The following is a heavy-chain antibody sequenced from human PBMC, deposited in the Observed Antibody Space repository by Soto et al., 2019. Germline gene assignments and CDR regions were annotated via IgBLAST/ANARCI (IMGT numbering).Heavy chain of an antibody. Sequence: SETLSLTCTVSGGSISSGTYFWGWIRQPPGKGLEWIGTIHYSGSTYYNPSLKSRVTISVDTSKNQFALWLSSVTAADTAVYYCARRYDDYGDYDARFDYWGQGTLVTVSS. V-gene: IGHV4-39*01. CDR2: IHYSGST. J-gene: IGHJ4*02. CDR1: GGSISSGTYF. D-gene: IGHD4-17*01. CDR3: ARRYDDYGDYDARFDY.